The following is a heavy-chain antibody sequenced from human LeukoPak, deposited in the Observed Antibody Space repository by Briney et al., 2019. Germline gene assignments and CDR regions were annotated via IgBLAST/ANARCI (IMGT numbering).Heavy chain of an antibody. CDR1: GGSISSSSYY. CDR2: IYYSGST. CDR3: ARDTYYYDNGDFIDAFDI. J-gene: IGHJ3*02. V-gene: IGHV4-39*07. D-gene: IGHD3-22*01. Sequence: SETLSLTCTVSGGSISSSSYYWGWIRQPPGKGLEWIGSIYYSGSTYYNPSLKSRVAISVDTSKNQFSLRLSSVTAADTAVYYCARDTYYYDNGDFIDAFDIWGRGTMVTVSS.